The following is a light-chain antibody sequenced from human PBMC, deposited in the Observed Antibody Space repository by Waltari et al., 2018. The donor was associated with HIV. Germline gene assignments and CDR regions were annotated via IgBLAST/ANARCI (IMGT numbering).Light chain of an antibody. CDR3: SSYISSATPE. Sequence: QSALTQPASVSGSPGQSISISCTGTSSDIGNYYVSWYQHHPGNAPNVIIYEVSNRPSGVSNRFSGSKSGNTASLTISGLLPEDEAYYFCSSYISSATPEFGGGTRLTVL. J-gene: IGLJ3*02. V-gene: IGLV2-14*01. CDR1: SSDIGNYY. CDR2: EVS.